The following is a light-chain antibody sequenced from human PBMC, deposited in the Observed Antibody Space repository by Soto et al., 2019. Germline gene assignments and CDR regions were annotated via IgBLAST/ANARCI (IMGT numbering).Light chain of an antibody. Sequence: DIVMTQSPDSLAVSLGERATINCKSSQNVLYRSNNKNYLAWYQQKAGQPPKLLIYWASTRESGVPDRFSGSGSGTDFTLTINSLQAEDVAVYYCQQYYSTPRTFGQGTKVEVK. CDR1: QNVLYRSNNKNY. CDR3: QQYYSTPRT. V-gene: IGKV4-1*01. J-gene: IGKJ1*01. CDR2: WAS.